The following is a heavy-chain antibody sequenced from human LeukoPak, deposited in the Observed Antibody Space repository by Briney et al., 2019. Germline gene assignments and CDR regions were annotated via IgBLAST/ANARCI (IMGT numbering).Heavy chain of an antibody. CDR1: GGSISSYY. D-gene: IGHD6-13*01. Sequence: PSETLSLTCTVSGGSISSYYWSWIRQPPGKGLEWIGYIYYSGSTNYSPSLESRVTISVDTSKNQFSLKLSSVTAADTAVYYCARHPTHSSSWYYFDYWGQGTLVTVSS. J-gene: IGHJ4*02. CDR3: ARHPTHSSSWYYFDY. V-gene: IGHV4-59*08. CDR2: IYYSGST.